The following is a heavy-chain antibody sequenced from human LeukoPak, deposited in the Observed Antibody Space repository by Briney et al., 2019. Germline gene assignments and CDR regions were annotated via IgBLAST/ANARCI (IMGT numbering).Heavy chain of an antibody. V-gene: IGHV3-30*03. D-gene: IGHD3-10*01. CDR3: ARPPPVSMIRGVIIPHFDT. CDR1: GFILSTYD. CDR2: ISYDGSHQ. Sequence: GGSLRLSCAASGFILSTYDMHWVRQAPGKGLEWVAVISYDGSHQYYADSVQGRFTISRDTPKNTLYLQMNSLRPEDTAIYYCARPPPVSMIRGVIIPHFDTWGQGTLVTVSS. J-gene: IGHJ4*02.